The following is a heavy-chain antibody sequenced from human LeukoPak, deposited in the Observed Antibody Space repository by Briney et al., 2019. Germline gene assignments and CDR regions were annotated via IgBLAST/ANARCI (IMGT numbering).Heavy chain of an antibody. J-gene: IGHJ4*02. V-gene: IGHV3-30*01. CDR3: ARSTYYYGSGTFYSVGPLDS. Sequence: GASLRLSCVASGFTFRAYALHWVRQAPGQGLDWVAVVSSDGQSDFYSDSVRGRFTISRDNSRDTLYLQMDGLRAADTGLFFCARSTYYYGSGTFYSVGPLDSWGQGTLVTVSS. D-gene: IGHD3-10*01. CDR2: VSSDGQSD. CDR1: GFTFRAYA.